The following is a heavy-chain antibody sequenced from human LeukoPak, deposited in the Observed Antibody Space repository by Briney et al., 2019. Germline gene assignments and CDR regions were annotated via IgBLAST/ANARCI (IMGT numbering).Heavy chain of an antibody. CDR3: TRDPTYYLRYGYFDF. V-gene: IGHV3-74*01. CDR2: INTDGSST. J-gene: IGHJ4*02. Sequence: PGGSLRLSCAASGFTFSSYWMHWVRQAPGKGLVWVSRINTDGSSTSYADSVKGRFTISRDNAKNTLYLQMNSLRAEDTAVYYCTRDPTYYLRYGYFDFWGQGVLVTVSS. D-gene: IGHD3-9*01. CDR1: GFTFSSYW.